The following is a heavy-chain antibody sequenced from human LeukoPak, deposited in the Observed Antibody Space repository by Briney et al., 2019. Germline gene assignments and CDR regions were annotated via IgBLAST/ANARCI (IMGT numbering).Heavy chain of an antibody. D-gene: IGHD3-10*01. J-gene: IGHJ4*02. CDR2: IHYSRST. CDR1: GGSISSSTYY. V-gene: IGHV4-39*07. Sequence: SETMSLTCTVSGGSISSSTYYWGWLRQPPGKGLEWIGSIHYSRSTYYNPSLKSRVTISVDTSKNQFSLKLSSVTAADTAVYYCARVVRGVITAPGGYFDYWGQGTLVTVSS. CDR3: ARVVRGVITAPGGYFDY.